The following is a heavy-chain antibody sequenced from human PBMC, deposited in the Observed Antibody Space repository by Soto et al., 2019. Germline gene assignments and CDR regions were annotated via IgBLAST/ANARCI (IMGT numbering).Heavy chain of an antibody. J-gene: IGHJ4*02. CDR1: VYIFPNYG. Sequence: XSVKVSCKASVYIFPNYGISWVRQAPGQGLEWMGWISAYNANTNYAQKLQGRVTMTTDTSTSTAYMELRSLTSDDTAVYYCVRDLDGSGSYYTDYWGLGTLVTVSS. CDR3: VRDLDGSGSYYTDY. V-gene: IGHV1-18*01. CDR2: ISAYNANT. D-gene: IGHD3-10*01.